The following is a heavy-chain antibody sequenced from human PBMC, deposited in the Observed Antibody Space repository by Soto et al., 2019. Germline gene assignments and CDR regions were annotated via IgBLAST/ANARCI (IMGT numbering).Heavy chain of an antibody. Sequence: ASVKVSCKASGGTFSSYAISWVRQAPGQGLEWMGIINPSGGSTSYAQKFQGRVTMTRDTSTSTVYMELSSLRSEDTAVYYCARVGSYGYPPYDYWGQGTLVTVSS. V-gene: IGHV1-46*01. D-gene: IGHD5-18*01. J-gene: IGHJ4*02. CDR1: GGTFSSYA. CDR2: INPSGGST. CDR3: ARVGSYGYPPYDY.